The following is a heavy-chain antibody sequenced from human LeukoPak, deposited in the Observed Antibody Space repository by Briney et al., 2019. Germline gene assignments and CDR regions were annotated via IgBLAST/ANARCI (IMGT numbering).Heavy chain of an antibody. CDR1: GGTFSSYA. CDR2: IIPILGIA. J-gene: IGHJ3*02. D-gene: IGHD5-12*01. Sequence: ASVKVSCKASGGTFSSYAISWVRQAPGQGLEWMGRIIPILGIANYAQKFQGRVTITADKSTSTAYMELSSLRSEDMAVYYCASGYDGWDAFDIWGQGTMVTVSS. V-gene: IGHV1-69*04. CDR3: ASGYDGWDAFDI.